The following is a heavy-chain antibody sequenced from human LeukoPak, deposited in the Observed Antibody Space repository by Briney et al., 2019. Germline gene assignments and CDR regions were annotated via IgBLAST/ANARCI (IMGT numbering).Heavy chain of an antibody. CDR3: ARDRAYEVPAAICTDV. J-gene: IGHJ6*02. Sequence: GGSLRLSCEASGFTFSDYGMHWVRQAPGKGLEWVAVIWYDGSNKYYADSVKGRFTISRDNSKNTLYLQMNSLRAEDTAVYYCARDRAYEVPAAICTDVWGQGTTVTVSS. CDR2: IWYDGSNK. D-gene: IGHD2-2*01. CDR1: GFTFSDYG. V-gene: IGHV3-33*01.